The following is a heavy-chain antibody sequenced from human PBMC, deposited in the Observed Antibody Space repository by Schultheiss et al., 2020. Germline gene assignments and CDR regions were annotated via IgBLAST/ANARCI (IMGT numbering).Heavy chain of an antibody. CDR1: GFTFSSYW. CDR2: IWYDGSNK. CDR3: ARDRAARGYYYGMDV. Sequence: GESLKIACAASGFTFSSYWMSWVRQAPGKGLEWVAVIWYDGSNKYYADSVKGRFTISRDNSKNTLYLQMNSLRAEDTAVYYCARDRAARGYYYGMDVWGKGTTGTVSS. J-gene: IGHJ6*04. V-gene: IGHV3-33*01. D-gene: IGHD6-6*01.